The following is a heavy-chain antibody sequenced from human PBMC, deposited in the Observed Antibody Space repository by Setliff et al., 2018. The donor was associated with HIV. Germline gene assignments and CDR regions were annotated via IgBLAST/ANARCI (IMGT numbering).Heavy chain of an antibody. V-gene: IGHV3-48*01. CDR3: ARDQERFLEWLLSADY. CDR1: GFTFSNAW. J-gene: IGHJ4*02. Sequence: PGGSLRLSCAASGFTFSNAWMSWVRQAPGKGLEWVSYISSSRSTIYYADSVKGRFTISRDNSKNTLYLQMNSLRAEDTAVYYCARDQERFLEWLLSADYWGRGTLVTVSS. CDR2: ISSSRSTI. D-gene: IGHD3-3*01.